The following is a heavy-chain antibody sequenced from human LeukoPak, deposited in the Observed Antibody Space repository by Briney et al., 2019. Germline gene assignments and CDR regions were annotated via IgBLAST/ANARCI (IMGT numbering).Heavy chain of an antibody. CDR1: GGTFSSYA. J-gene: IGHJ5*02. CDR2: IIPIFGTA. V-gene: IGHV1-69*06. Sequence: GASVKVSCKASGGTFSSYAISWVRQAPGQGLEWMGGIIPIFGTANYAQKFQGRVTITADKSTSTAYMELSSLRSEDTAVYYCAADYDSSGFTWGQGTLVTVSS. D-gene: IGHD3-22*01. CDR3: AADYDSSGFT.